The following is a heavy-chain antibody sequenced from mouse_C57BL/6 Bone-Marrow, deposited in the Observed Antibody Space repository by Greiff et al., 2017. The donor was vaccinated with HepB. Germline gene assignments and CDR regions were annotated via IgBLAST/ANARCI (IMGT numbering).Heavy chain of an antibody. CDR3: ARLRVTTVYWDFDV. V-gene: IGHV1-64*01. CDR2: IHPNSGST. CDR1: GYTFTSYW. Sequence: LQQPGAELVKPGASVKLSCKASGYTFTSYWMHWVKQRPGQGLEWIGMIHPNSGSTNYNEKFKSKATLTVDKSSSTAYMQLSSLTSEDSAVYYCARLRVTTVYWDFDVWGTGTTVTVSS. J-gene: IGHJ1*03. D-gene: IGHD1-1*01.